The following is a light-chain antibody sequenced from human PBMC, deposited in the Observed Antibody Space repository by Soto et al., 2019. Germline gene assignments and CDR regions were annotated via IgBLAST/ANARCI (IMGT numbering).Light chain of an antibody. CDR3: QQRSNWPPWT. CDR1: QSVSSN. Sequence: EIVRTQSPATLSVSPGERATLSCSASQSVSSNLAWYQQKPGQAPRLLIYDASNRATGIPARFSGSGSGTDFTLTISSLEPEDFAVYYCQQRSNWPPWTFGQGTKVDI. CDR2: DAS. J-gene: IGKJ1*01. V-gene: IGKV3-11*01.